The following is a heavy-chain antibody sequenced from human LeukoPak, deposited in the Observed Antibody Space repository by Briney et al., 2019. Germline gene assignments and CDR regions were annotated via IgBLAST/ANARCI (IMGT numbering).Heavy chain of an antibody. J-gene: IGHJ4*02. Sequence: GGSLRLSCAASGFSFSTYAMSWVRQAPGKGLEWVSALNHDGGSTYYADFVKGRFTIFRDNSKNTLYLQINSLRVEDTAVYYCAKTGRDYGDFFYFDYWGQGTLVTVSS. CDR1: GFSFSTYA. D-gene: IGHD4-17*01. CDR2: LNHDGGST. V-gene: IGHV3-23*01. CDR3: AKTGRDYGDFFYFDY.